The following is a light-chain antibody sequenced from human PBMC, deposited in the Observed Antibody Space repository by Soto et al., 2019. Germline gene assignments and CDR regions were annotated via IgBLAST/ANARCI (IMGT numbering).Light chain of an antibody. J-gene: IGKJ4*01. V-gene: IGKV3-15*01. CDR3: QQYYNTPLS. CDR1: QGIGDT. Sequence: EVVMRHSPATLSVSPGEGATLSFRASQGIGDTLAWYQHKPGQTPRLLIYDTSTRAAGIPARFTGSGSGTDFTLTISALQAEDVAIYYCQQYYNTPLSFGGGTKVDIK. CDR2: DTS.